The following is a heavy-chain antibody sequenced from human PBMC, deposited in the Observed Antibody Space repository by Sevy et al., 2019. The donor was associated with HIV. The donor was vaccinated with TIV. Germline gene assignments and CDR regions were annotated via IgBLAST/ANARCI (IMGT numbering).Heavy chain of an antibody. Sequence: SETLSLTCAVYGGSFSGYYWNWIRQTPGKGLEWIGEINHSGSTNYNPSLKSRVTISVDTSKNQFSLRLNSVTAADTAVLYCARAPPVVVVPGAPSWFDPWGQGTLVTVSS. CDR2: INHSGST. J-gene: IGHJ5*02. V-gene: IGHV4-34*01. D-gene: IGHD2-2*01. CDR1: GGSFSGYY. CDR3: ARAPPVVVVPGAPSWFDP.